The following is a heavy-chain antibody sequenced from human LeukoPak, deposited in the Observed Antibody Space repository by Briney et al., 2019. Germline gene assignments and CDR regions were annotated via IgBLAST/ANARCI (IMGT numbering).Heavy chain of an antibody. CDR2: INPDGSST. CDR1: GFMFHTYW. V-gene: IGHV3-74*01. Sequence: PGGSLRLSCAASGFMFHTYWMHWVRQAQGKGLVWVSRINPDGSSTDYADSVKGRFTISRDNAKNILYLQMNSLTVDDTGIFYCSRGRAYSYGQGGFDFWGQGSLVTVSS. D-gene: IGHD5-18*01. J-gene: IGHJ4*02. CDR3: SRGRAYSYGQGGFDF.